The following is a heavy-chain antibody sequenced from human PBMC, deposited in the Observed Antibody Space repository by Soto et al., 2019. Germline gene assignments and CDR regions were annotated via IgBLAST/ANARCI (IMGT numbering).Heavy chain of an antibody. J-gene: IGHJ4*02. CDR2: IDNSGST. CDR3: ARGGQDFWSGPFDY. CDR1: GGSISNYF. V-gene: IGHV4-4*07. Sequence: SETLSLTCTVSGGSISNYFCNWIRQPAGKGLEWIGRIDNSGSTNYNPSLKSRVTMSADTSRNQFSLKLNSVTAADTAVYYCARGGQDFWSGPFDYWGQGALVTVSS. D-gene: IGHD3-3*01.